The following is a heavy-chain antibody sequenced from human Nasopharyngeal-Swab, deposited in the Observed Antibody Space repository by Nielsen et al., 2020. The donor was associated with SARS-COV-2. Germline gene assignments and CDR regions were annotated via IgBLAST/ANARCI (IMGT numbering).Heavy chain of an antibody. CDR3: VRAYLYGGPSF. CDR2: ISPDGGRA. J-gene: IGHJ4*02. D-gene: IGHD4-23*01. CDR1: GLIFGSYW. Sequence: GESLKISCAASGLIFGSYWLYWVRQVPGKGLMWVSRISPDGGRADYADSVLGRFTFYRDNAKNTVHLQMTSLRPEDTAVYFCVRAYLYGGPSFWGQGALVTVSS. V-gene: IGHV3-74*01.